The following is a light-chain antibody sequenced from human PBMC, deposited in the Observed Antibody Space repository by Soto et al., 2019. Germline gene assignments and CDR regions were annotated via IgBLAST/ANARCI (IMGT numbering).Light chain of an antibody. CDR1: RSISSW. V-gene: IGKV1-5*01. CDR3: QQYSSH. CDR2: DAS. Sequence: DVQMTQSPSTLSASVGDRVTVTCRASRSISSWLAWYQQKPGKAPKLLIYDASSLESGVPLRFSGSGSGTEFTLTISSLQPDDSATYYCQQYSSHFGPGTMVDI. J-gene: IGKJ3*01.